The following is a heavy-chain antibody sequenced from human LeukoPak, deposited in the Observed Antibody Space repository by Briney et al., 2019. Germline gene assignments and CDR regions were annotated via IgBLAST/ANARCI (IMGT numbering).Heavy chain of an antibody. CDR1: AGTFSSYT. Sequence: SVKVSCKASAGTFSSYTISWVRQAPGHGLEWMGRIIPILGIANYAQKFQGRVTITADKSTSTAYMELSSLRSEDTAVYYCARDLPTSSPRAENYWGEGTLVTVSS. CDR3: ARDLPTSSPRAENY. J-gene: IGHJ4*02. V-gene: IGHV1-69*04. CDR2: IIPILGIA. D-gene: IGHD6-6*01.